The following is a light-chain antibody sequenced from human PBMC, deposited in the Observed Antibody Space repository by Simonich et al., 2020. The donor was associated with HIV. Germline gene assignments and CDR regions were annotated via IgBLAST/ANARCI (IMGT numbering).Light chain of an antibody. CDR1: QSISIY. J-gene: IGKJ3*01. CDR3: QQRSNWPLT. CDR2: DAS. Sequence: ELVLTQSPATLSLSPGERATLSCRASQSISIYLAWYQPKPGQAPRLLIYDASNRATGIPARFSGRGSGTDFTLTISSLEPEDFAVYYCQQRSNWPLTFGPGTKVDIK. V-gene: IGKV3-11*01.